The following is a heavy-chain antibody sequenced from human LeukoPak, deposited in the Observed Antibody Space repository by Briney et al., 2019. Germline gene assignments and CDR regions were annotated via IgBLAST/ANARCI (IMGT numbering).Heavy chain of an antibody. CDR3: ARHSVVQGYGMDV. CDR1: GGSISSYY. Sequence: SETLSPTCTVSGGSISSYYWSWIRQPPGKGLEWIGYIYYSGSTNYNPSLKSRVTISVDTSKNQFSLKLSSVTAADTAVYYCARHSVVQGYGMDVWGQGTTVTVSS. V-gene: IGHV4-59*08. D-gene: IGHD3-22*01. J-gene: IGHJ6*02. CDR2: IYYSGST.